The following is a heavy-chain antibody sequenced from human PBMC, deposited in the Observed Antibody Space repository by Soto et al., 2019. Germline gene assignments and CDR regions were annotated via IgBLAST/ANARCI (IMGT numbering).Heavy chain of an antibody. V-gene: IGHV1-46*01. Sequence: GASVKVSWKASGYTFTIYYMHWVRQAPGQGLEWMGIINPSGGSTSYAQKFQGRVTMARDTSTSTVYMELSSLRSEDTAVYYCARGRLVRGYYYYGMDVWGQGTTVTVSS. D-gene: IGHD6-19*01. CDR3: ARGRLVRGYYYYGMDV. CDR1: GYTFTIYY. J-gene: IGHJ6*02. CDR2: INPSGGST.